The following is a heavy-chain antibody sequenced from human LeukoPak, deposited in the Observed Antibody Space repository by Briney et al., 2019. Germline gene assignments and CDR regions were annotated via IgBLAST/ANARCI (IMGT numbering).Heavy chain of an antibody. CDR3: ARPLYGDYYFYAMHG. J-gene: IGHJ6*02. D-gene: IGHD4-17*01. V-gene: IGHV3-30-3*01. CDR2: ISYDGSNK. CDR1: GFTFSSYA. Sequence: GGSLRLSCAASGFTFSSYAMHWVRQAPGKGLEWVAVISYDGSNKYYADSVKGRFTISRDNSKNTLYLQMNSLRAEDTAVYYCARPLYGDYYFYAMHGRRQRTTVTVSS.